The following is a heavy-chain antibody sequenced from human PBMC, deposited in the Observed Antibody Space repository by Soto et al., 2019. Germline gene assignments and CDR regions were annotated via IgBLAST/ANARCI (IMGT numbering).Heavy chain of an antibody. CDR2: IYPGDSDT. Sequence: GGSLKIYCPGFGYKYTLYWIGWVRPMPGKGLEWMGIIYPGDSDTRYSPSFQGQATISADKSISTAYLQWSSLKASDTAMYYGARHSPTVGYYYGMDGWGQGNTVTVSS. CDR3: ARHSPTVGYYYGMDG. V-gene: IGHV5-51*01. J-gene: IGHJ6*02. D-gene: IGHD1-26*01. CDR1: GYKYTLYW.